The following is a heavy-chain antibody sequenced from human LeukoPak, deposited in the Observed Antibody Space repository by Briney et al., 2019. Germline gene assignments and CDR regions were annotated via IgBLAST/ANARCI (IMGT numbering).Heavy chain of an antibody. V-gene: IGHV3-23*01. J-gene: IGHJ2*01. CDR2: VGLRGSGP. Sequence: PGGSLRLSCAASGFTFSSYAMSWVRQAPGKGLQWVSAVGLRGSGPYYADSVKGRFILSTDTSNNTMFLQMDNLRAEDTALYFCAKRHSDHWFFDLWGRGTLVTVSS. CDR1: GFTFSSYA. CDR3: AKRHSDHWFFDL. D-gene: IGHD2-15*01.